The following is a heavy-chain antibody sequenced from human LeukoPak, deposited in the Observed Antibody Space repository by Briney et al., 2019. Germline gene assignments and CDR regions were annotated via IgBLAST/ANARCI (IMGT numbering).Heavy chain of an antibody. CDR1: GGPTNNYY. Sequence: SETLSLTCSVSGGPTNNYYWTWIRQPPGKGLEWIGYIYYSGSTNYNPSLKSRATISVDTSKNHFSLKLSSVTAADTAVYYCARDTRGLQFSGMDVWGQGTTVTVSS. V-gene: IGHV4-59*12. J-gene: IGHJ6*02. D-gene: IGHD4-11*01. CDR3: ARDTRGLQFSGMDV. CDR2: IYYSGST.